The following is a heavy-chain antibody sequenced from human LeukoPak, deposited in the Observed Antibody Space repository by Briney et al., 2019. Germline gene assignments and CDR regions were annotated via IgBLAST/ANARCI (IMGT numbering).Heavy chain of an antibody. Sequence: GASVTVSFTASGYTFTSYAIHWVRQAPGQRLEWMGWISAGNGNTKYSQNFQGRVTFISNTSATTAFMGLSSLRSEDAAVYYCARDSGSGNNDYWGQGTLVTVSS. J-gene: IGHJ4*02. CDR1: GYTFTSYA. V-gene: IGHV1-3*01. CDR3: ARDSGSGNNDY. CDR2: ISAGNGNT. D-gene: IGHD1-26*01.